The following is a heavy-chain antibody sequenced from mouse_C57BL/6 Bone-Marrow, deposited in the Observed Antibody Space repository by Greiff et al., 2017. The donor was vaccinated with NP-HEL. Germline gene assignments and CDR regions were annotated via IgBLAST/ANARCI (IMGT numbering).Heavy chain of an antibody. CDR1: GFSLTSYG. V-gene: IGHV2-6-1*01. J-gene: IGHJ4*01. CDR2: IWSDGST. CDR3: ARHPSYGLYAMDY. Sequence: QVQLQQSGPGLVAPSQSLSITCTVSGFSLTSYGVHWVRQPPGKGLEWLVVIWSDGSTTYNSALKSRLSISKDNSKSQVFLKMNSLQTDDTAMYYCARHPSYGLYAMDYWGQGTSVTVSS. D-gene: IGHD1-1*02.